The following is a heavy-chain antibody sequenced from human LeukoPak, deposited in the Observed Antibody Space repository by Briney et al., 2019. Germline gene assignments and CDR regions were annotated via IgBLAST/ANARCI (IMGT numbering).Heavy chain of an antibody. J-gene: IGHJ4*02. D-gene: IGHD3-10*01. CDR1: GGSFSGYY. V-gene: IGHV4-34*01. CDR3: AGYSATMVRGVIDY. CDR2: INHSGST. Sequence: SETLSLTCAVYGGSFSGYYWSWIRQPPGKGLEWIGEINHSGSTNYNPSLKSRVTISVDTSKDQFSLKLSSVTAADTAVYYCAGYSATMVRGVIDYWGQGTLVTASS.